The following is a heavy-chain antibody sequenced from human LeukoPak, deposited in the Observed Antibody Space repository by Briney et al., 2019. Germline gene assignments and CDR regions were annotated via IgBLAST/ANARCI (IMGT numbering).Heavy chain of an antibody. V-gene: IGHV3-48*03. CDR1: GFTFSSYE. J-gene: IGHJ4*02. D-gene: IGHD6-19*01. CDR3: ASFNSQWLVRLQDY. Sequence: GGSLRLSCAASGFTFSSYEMNWVRQAPGKGLEWVSYISSSGSTIYYADSVKGRFTISRDNAKNSLYLQMNSLRAEDTAVYYCASFNSQWLVRLQDYWGQGTLVTVSS. CDR2: ISSSGSTI.